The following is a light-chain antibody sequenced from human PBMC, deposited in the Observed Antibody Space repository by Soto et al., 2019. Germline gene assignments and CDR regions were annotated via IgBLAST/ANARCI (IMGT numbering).Light chain of an antibody. CDR1: SSNIGAGYD. Sequence: QSVLTQPPSVSGAPGQRVTISCTGSSSNIGAGYDVHWYQQLPGTAPKLLIYGNSNRPSGVPDRSSGSKSGTSASLAITGLQAEDEADYYCQSYDSSLSGYVVGNGTKVTVL. J-gene: IGLJ1*01. CDR2: GNS. V-gene: IGLV1-40*01. CDR3: QSYDSSLSGYV.